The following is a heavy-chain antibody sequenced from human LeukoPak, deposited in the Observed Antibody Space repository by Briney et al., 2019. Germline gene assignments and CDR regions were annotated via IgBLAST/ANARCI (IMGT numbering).Heavy chain of an antibody. CDR1: GFAFVDHG. CDR2: ISDSGEST. D-gene: IGHD1-26*01. V-gene: IGHV3-23*01. Sequence: GGSLRLFCAASGFAFVDHGMTWVRQAPGKGLEWVSTISDSGESTYYTDSVKGRFTISRDNSENTVYLQMDSLRADDTAVYFCAKNSGTYFYWGQGTRVTVSS. J-gene: IGHJ4*02. CDR3: AKNSGTYFY.